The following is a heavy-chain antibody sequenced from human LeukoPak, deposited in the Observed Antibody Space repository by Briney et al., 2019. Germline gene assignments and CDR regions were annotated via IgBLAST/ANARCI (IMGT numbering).Heavy chain of an antibody. CDR2: ISYDGSNK. CDR3: AKDRSSSSEGDY. CDR1: GFTFSSYA. V-gene: IGHV3-30-3*01. J-gene: IGHJ4*02. Sequence: GGSLRLSCAASGFTFSSYAMHWVRQAPGKGLEWVAVISYDGSNKYYADSVKGRFTISRDNSKNTLYLQMNSLRAEDTAVYYCAKDRSSSSEGDYWGQGTLVTVSS. D-gene: IGHD6-6*01.